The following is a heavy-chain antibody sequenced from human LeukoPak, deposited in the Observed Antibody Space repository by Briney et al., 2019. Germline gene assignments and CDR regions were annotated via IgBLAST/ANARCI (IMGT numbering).Heavy chain of an antibody. CDR2: IYYSGST. CDR1: GGSISSSSYY. D-gene: IGHD6-13*01. CDR3: ARQGPIAAAGMRVAFDI. Sequence: PSETLSLTCAVPGGSISSSSYYWGWIRQPPGKGLEWIGSIYYSGSTYYNPSLKSRVTISVDTSKNQFSLKLSSVTAADTAVYYCARQGPIAAAGMRVAFDIWGQGTMVTVSS. J-gene: IGHJ3*02. V-gene: IGHV4-39*01.